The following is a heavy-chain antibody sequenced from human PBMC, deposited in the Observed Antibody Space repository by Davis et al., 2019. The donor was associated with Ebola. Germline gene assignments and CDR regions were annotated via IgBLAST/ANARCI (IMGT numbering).Heavy chain of an antibody. CDR2: ISGSGGTT. J-gene: IGHJ6*03. CDR1: GFTFSSYA. D-gene: IGHD3-22*01. V-gene: IGHV3-23*01. Sequence: GESLKISCAASGFTFSSYAMSWVRQAPGKGLEWVSAISGSGGTTYYADSVKGRFTISRDNSKNTLYLQMNSLRAEDTAVYYCAREWGIDYYDSSRGYYYMDVWGKGTTVTVSS. CDR3: AREWGIDYYDSSRGYYYMDV.